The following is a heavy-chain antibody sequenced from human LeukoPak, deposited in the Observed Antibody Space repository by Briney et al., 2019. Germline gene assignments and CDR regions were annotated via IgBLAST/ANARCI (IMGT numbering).Heavy chain of an antibody. V-gene: IGHV4-59*12. J-gene: IGHJ4*02. D-gene: IGHD4-17*01. CDR3: ARTASMVTTVIDY. CDR1: GGSINGYY. Sequence: SETLSLTCTVSGGSINGYYWSWIRQPPGKGLEWIAYIDYSGNTDYNPSLKSRVTISIDTSKNQFSPKVRSVTAADSAIYYCARTASMVTTVIDYWGQGTLVTVSS. CDR2: IDYSGNT.